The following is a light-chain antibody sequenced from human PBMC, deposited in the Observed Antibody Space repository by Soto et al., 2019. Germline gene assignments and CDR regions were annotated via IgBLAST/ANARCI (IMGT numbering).Light chain of an antibody. J-gene: IGKJ1*01. Sequence: DIQMTQSPSTLSASVGDRVTITCRASQSISSWLAWYQQKPGKAPKLLIYDASSLESGVPSRFSGSGSGTELTLTISSLQPDDFATYYCQQYNSYSGWTFGQGTKVEIK. CDR2: DAS. CDR3: QQYNSYSGWT. V-gene: IGKV1-5*01. CDR1: QSISSW.